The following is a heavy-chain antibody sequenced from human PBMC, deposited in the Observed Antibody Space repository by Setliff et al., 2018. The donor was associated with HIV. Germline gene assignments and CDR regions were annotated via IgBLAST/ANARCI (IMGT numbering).Heavy chain of an antibody. CDR3: ARGGASSKYLDP. D-gene: IGHD2-15*01. V-gene: IGHV4-34*01. Sequence: SETLSLTCAVYGGSFSAYYWSWIRQSPEMGLEWIAEISHTGSTKYNPSLKSRVTLSVDTSKNQFSLSLTSVTGADTAVYYCARGGASSKYLDPWGQGTLVTVSS. CDR1: GGSFSAYY. CDR2: ISHTGST. J-gene: IGHJ5*02.